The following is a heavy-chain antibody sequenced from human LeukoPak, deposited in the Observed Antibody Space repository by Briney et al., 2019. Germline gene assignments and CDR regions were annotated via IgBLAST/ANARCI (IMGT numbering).Heavy chain of an antibody. CDR2: INHSGST. J-gene: IGHJ6*03. V-gene: IGHV4-34*01. CDR3: AREAWGRGWYLNYYYYMDV. Sequence: SETLSLTCAVYGGSFSGYYWSWIRQPPGKGLEWIGGINHSGSTNYNPSPKSRVTILVDTSKNQFSLKLSSVTAADTAVYYCAREAWGRGWYLNYYYYMDVWGKGTTVTISS. D-gene: IGHD6-19*01. CDR1: GGSFSGYY.